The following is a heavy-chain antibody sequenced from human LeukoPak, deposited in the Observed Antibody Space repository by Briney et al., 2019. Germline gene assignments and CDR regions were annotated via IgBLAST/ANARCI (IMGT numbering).Heavy chain of an antibody. Sequence: GASVKVSCKASGYTFTGYYMRWVRQAPGQGLEWIGWINPNSGGTNYAQKFQGRVTMTRDTSISTAYMELSRLRSDDTAVYYCARGGYSYGEDSYYYYYGMDVWGQGTTVTVSS. V-gene: IGHV1-2*02. D-gene: IGHD5-18*01. J-gene: IGHJ6*02. CDR1: GYTFTGYY. CDR2: INPNSGGT. CDR3: ARGGYSYGEDSYYYYYGMDV.